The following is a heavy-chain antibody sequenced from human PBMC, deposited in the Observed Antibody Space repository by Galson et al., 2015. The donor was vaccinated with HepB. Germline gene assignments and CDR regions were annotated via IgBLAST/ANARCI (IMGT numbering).Heavy chain of an antibody. J-gene: IGHJ3*02. CDR1: GGSISSSSYY. D-gene: IGHD5-18*01. CDR2: IYYSGST. CDR3: ASEGTAMVRDAFDI. V-gene: IGHV4-39*01. Sequence: SETLSLTCTVSGGSISSSSYYWGWIRQPPGKGLEWIGSIYYSGSTYYNPSLKSRVTISVDTSKNQFSLKLSSVTAADTAVYYCASEGTAMVRDAFDIWGQGTMVTVSS.